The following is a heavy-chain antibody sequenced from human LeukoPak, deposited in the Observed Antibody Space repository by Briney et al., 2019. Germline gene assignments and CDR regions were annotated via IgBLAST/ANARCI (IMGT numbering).Heavy chain of an antibody. Sequence: GGSLRLSCAASGFTFGGYSMHWVRQAPGKGLEWVSGISWDGGSIGYADSVKGRFSISRDNAKNSLYLQMNSLRAEDTALYYCAKGTLGAVIGSGDYWGQGTLVTVSP. D-gene: IGHD2-21*01. V-gene: IGHV3-9*01. CDR3: AKGTLGAVIGSGDY. J-gene: IGHJ4*02. CDR1: GFTFGGYS. CDR2: ISWDGGSI.